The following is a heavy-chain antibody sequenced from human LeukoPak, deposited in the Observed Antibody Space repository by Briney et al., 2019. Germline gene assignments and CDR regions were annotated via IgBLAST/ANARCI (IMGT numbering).Heavy chain of an antibody. D-gene: IGHD5-18*01. CDR1: GGTFSSYA. CDR3: ARDHSSGFDY. CDR2: IIPIFGTA. J-gene: IGHJ4*02. V-gene: IGHV1-69*05. Sequence: PVKVSCKASGGTFSSYAISWVRQAPGQGLEWMGRIIPIFGTANYAQKFQGRVTITTDESTSTAYMELSSLRSEDTAVYYCARDHSSGFDYWGQGTLVTVSS.